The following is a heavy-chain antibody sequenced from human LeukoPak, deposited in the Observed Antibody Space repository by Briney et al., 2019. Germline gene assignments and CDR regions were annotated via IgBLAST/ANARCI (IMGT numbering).Heavy chain of an antibody. Sequence: SEILCFTCTVLGGSIRDYCWSWIGQPAGKGLDWIGRIFSSGNTHYSPSLKSPVTMSIDTSRNQFSLRLSSVNAADTAVYYCARDLGGDGGSHYWGPGTLVTVSS. V-gene: IGHV4-4*07. CDR1: GGSIRDYC. D-gene: IGHD3-16*01. CDR2: IFSSGNT. J-gene: IGHJ4*02. CDR3: ARDLGGDGGSHY.